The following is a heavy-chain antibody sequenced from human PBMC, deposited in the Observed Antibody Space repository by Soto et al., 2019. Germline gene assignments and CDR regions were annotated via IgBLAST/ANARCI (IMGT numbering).Heavy chain of an antibody. CDR2: INAGNGNT. CDR1: GYTFTSYA. J-gene: IGHJ4*02. V-gene: IGHV1-3*01. CDR3: ARDPVYSYGYN. D-gene: IGHD5-18*01. Sequence: QVQLVQSGAEVKKPGASVKVSCKASGYTFTSYAMHWVRQAPGQRLEWMGGINAGNGNTKYSQKFQGRVTITRDTSACTAYMELSSLRSEDTAVYYCARDPVYSYGYNWGPGTLVTVSS.